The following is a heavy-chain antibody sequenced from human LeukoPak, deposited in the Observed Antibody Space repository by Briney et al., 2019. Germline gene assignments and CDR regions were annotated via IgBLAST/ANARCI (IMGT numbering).Heavy chain of an antibody. Sequence: ASVTVSCKVSGNSPSELSIQWVRQAPGKGLECMGGFDPEEAKMVYAQNFQGRVTMTEDTSTQTAYMELSGLTSDDTAVYYCTTRSGDFWSGFVNWGQGTLVTVPS. CDR3: TTRSGDFWSGFVN. J-gene: IGHJ4*02. D-gene: IGHD3-3*01. CDR1: GNSPSELS. CDR2: FDPEEAKM. V-gene: IGHV1-24*01.